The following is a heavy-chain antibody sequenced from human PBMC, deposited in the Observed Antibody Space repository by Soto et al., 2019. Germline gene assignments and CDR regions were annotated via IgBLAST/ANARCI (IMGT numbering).Heavy chain of an antibody. CDR1: GGPLSSFISYP. CDR2: IVPNVGTV. Sequence: SVKVSCKASGGPLSSFISYPINLVRQAPGQGLEWMGGIVPNVGTVNYAQKFQGRVTISIDTSKTQFSLKLSSVTAADTAVYYCARENDYRCFDPWGQGTLVTVSS. J-gene: IGHJ5*02. D-gene: IGHD3-16*01. V-gene: IGHV1-69*05. CDR3: ARENDYRCFDP.